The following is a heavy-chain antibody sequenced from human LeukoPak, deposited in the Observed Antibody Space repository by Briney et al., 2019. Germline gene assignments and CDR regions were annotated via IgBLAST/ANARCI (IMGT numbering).Heavy chain of an antibody. CDR2: IYYSGST. Sequence: PSETPSLTCTVSGGSISSSSYYWGWIRQPPGKGLEWIGSIYYSGSTYYNPSLKSRVTISVDTSKNQFSLRLSSVTAADTAVYYCARPNRAALLRDGFDIWGQGTKVTVSS. D-gene: IGHD3-16*02. CDR3: ARPNRAALLRDGFDI. J-gene: IGHJ3*02. V-gene: IGHV4-39*01. CDR1: GGSISSSSYY.